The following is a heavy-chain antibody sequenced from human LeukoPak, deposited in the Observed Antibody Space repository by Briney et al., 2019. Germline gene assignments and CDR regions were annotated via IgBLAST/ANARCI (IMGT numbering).Heavy chain of an antibody. CDR2: IYPGDSDT. J-gene: IGHJ4*02. V-gene: IGHV5-51*01. CDR1: GYSFTNYW. Sequence: GESLKISCKGSGYSFTNYWIGWVRQMPGKGLEWMGIIYPGDSDTRYSPSFQGQVTISADKSISTAYLQWSSLKASDTAMYYCARTMSYDILTGPFDYWGQGTLVTVSS. CDR3: ARTMSYDILTGPFDY. D-gene: IGHD3-9*01.